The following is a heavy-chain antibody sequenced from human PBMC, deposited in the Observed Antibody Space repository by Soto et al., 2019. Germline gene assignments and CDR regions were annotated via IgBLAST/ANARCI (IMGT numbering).Heavy chain of an antibody. J-gene: IGHJ4*02. CDR2: IRSKPNNYAT. CDR1: GFTFSDFA. Sequence: EVQLVQSGGGLVQPGGSLILSCAASGFTFSDFAMHWVRQASGKGLEWVGRIRSKPNNYATTYAASVKGRFTISRDDSKNTAYLQMSSLKTEDTAVYDCTRHTTVGANDYWGQGTLVTVSS. CDR3: TRHTTVGANDY. D-gene: IGHD1-1*01. V-gene: IGHV3-73*02.